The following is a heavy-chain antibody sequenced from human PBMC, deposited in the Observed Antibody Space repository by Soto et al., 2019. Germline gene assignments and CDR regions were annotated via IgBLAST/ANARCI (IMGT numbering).Heavy chain of an antibody. CDR1: GFTFSSYG. D-gene: IGHD2-21*02. V-gene: IGHV3-30*18. J-gene: IGHJ3*02. Sequence: WGSLRLSCAASGFTFSSYGMPGVRQAPGKGLEWVAVISYDGSNKYYAGSVKGRFTISRDNSKNTLYLQMNSLRAEDTAVYYCAKDLRPPLGVTTSDAFDIWGQGTMVTVSS. CDR3: AKDLRPPLGVTTSDAFDI. CDR2: ISYDGSNK.